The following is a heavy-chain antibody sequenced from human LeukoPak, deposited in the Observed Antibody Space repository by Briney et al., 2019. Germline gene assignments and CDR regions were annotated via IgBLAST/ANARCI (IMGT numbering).Heavy chain of an antibody. D-gene: IGHD2-2*01. CDR3: ARGGCSSTSCYFWFDP. Sequence: GGSLRLSCAASGFTFSSYSMNWVRQAPGKGLEWVSSISSSSYIYYADSVKGRFTISRDNAENSLYLQMNSLRAEDTAVYYCARGGCSSTSCYFWFDPWGQGTLVTVSS. J-gene: IGHJ5*02. V-gene: IGHV3-21*01. CDR2: ISSSSYI. CDR1: GFTFSSYS.